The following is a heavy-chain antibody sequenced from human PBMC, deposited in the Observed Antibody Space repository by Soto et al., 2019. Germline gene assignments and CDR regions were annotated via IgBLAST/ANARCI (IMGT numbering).Heavy chain of an antibody. J-gene: IGHJ4*01. CDR2: IYHSGST. CDR3: ATEAYYDSSRYCFDY. CDR1: GGSISSSNW. Sequence: SETLSLTCAVSGGSISSSNWWSWVRQPPGKGLEWIGEIYHSGSTNYNPSLKSRVTISVDKSKNQFSLKLSSVTAADTAVYYCATEAYYDSSRYCFDYWGHGTLVTVSS. D-gene: IGHD3-22*01. V-gene: IGHV4-4*02.